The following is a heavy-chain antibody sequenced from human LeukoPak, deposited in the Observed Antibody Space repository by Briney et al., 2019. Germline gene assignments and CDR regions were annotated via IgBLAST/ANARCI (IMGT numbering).Heavy chain of an antibody. Sequence: KPSEALSLTCTVSGGSISSYYWSWIRQPPGKGLEWIGYIYYSGSTNYNPSLKSRVTISVDTSKNQFSLKLSSVTAADTAVYYCARDIGSTAFDIWGQGTMVTVSS. CDR1: GGSISSYY. CDR3: ARDIGSTAFDI. CDR2: IYYSGST. V-gene: IGHV4-59*01. D-gene: IGHD3-16*02. J-gene: IGHJ3*02.